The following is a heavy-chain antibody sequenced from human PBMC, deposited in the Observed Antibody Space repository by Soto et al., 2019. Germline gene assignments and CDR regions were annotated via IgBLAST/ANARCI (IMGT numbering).Heavy chain of an antibody. J-gene: IGHJ6*02. Sequence: GGSLRLSCTVSGFTFGDYAMSWVRQAPGKGLEWVGFIRSKAYGGTTEYAASVKGRFTISRDDSKSIAYLQMNSLKTEDTAVYYCPRDQLITIRYYGSGSYYSRHYYGMDVWGQGTPITVSS. V-gene: IGHV3-49*04. CDR3: PRDQLITIRYYGSGSYYSRHYYGMDV. CDR2: IRSKAYGGTT. D-gene: IGHD3-10*01. CDR1: GFTFGDYA.